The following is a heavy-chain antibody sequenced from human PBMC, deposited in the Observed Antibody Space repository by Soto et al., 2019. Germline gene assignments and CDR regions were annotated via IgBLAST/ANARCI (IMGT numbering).Heavy chain of an antibody. CDR1: GFNFGNFA. J-gene: IGHJ4*02. CDR2: LAVPYTGAQT. CDR3: AKDWGRIAVAGWTD. V-gene: IGHV3-23*01. Sequence: QAGGSLRLSCTASGFNFGNFAMGWARQAPGKGLEWLSSLAVPYTGAQTYYADSVAGRLTVSRDDSKNTLYLELNSLRAEDTAVYYCAKDWGRIAVAGWTDWGPGTQVTVTS. D-gene: IGHD6-19*01.